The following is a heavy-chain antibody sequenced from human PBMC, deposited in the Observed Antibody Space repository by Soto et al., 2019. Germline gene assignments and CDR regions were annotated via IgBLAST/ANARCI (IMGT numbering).Heavy chain of an antibody. Sequence: GASVKVSCKASGYTFTGYYMHWVRQAPGQGLEWMGWINPNSGNTNYAQKLQGRVTMTTDTSTSTAYMELRSLRSDDTAVYYCARCDIAAGTTPSWWFDPWGQGTLVTVSS. V-gene: IGHV1-18*04. CDR1: GYTFTGYY. D-gene: IGHD6-13*01. CDR3: ARCDIAAGTTPSWWFDP. J-gene: IGHJ5*02. CDR2: INPNSGNT.